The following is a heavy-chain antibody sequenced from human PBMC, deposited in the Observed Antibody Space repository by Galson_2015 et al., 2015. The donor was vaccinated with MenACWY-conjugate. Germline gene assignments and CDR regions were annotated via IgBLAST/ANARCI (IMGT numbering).Heavy chain of an antibody. CDR3: ARTAGSVPP. Sequence: SGFTFSSFSMNWVRQAPGKGLEWVSSISATSATIYYADSVKGRFTISRDNAKNSLYLQMNSLRAEDTAVYYCARTAGSVPPWGLGTLVTVSS. CDR1: GFTFSSFS. CDR2: ISATSATI. D-gene: IGHD6-13*01. J-gene: IGHJ5*02. V-gene: IGHV3-21*01.